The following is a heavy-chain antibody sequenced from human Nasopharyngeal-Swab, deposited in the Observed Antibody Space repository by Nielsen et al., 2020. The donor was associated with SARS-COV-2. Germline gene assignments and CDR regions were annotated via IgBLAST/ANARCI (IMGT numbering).Heavy chain of an antibody. J-gene: IGHJ6*03. CDR1: GVSFIGYH. CDR2: ITRSGNP. V-gene: IGHV4-34*01. CDR3: ARVNNGGGIVPASYSFFMDV. Sequence: SETLSLTCSLNGVSFIGYHWGWFRQSPGRGLEWIGDITRSGNPNYNPALKSRVTMSVATSRYEYSLKLTSVTAAETAIYFCARVNNGGGIVPASYSFFMDVWGKGTSVAVSS. D-gene: IGHD2-2*01.